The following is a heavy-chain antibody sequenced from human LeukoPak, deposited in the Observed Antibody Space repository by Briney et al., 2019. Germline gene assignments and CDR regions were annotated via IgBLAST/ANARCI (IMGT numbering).Heavy chain of an antibody. CDR3: ARLCSGSIAAPQLGWFDP. D-gene: IGHD3-10*02. Sequence: SETLSLTCTVSGGSISSSGYCWGWIRQPPGKGLEWIGSIDYSGNTNYNPSLKSRVTISVDTSKNQFSLKLSSVTAADTAVYYCARLCSGSIAAPQLGWFDPWGQGTLVTVSS. CDR2: IDYSGNT. V-gene: IGHV4-39*01. CDR1: GGSISSSGYC. J-gene: IGHJ5*02.